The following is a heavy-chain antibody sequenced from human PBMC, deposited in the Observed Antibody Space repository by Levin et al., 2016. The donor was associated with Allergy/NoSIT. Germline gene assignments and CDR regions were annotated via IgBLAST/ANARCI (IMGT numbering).Heavy chain of an antibody. D-gene: IGHD4-17*01. Sequence: WIRQPPGKGLEWVSVIYSGERTYYADAVKGRFTISRDNSKNTLYLQMNSLRAEDTAVYYCARAFYGDYVGYFDYWGQGTLVTVSS. V-gene: IGHV3-66*01. CDR3: ARAFYGDYVGYFDY. J-gene: IGHJ4*02. CDR2: IYSGERT.